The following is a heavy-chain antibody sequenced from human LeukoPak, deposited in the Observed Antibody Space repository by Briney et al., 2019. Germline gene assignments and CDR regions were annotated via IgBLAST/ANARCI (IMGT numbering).Heavy chain of an antibody. V-gene: IGHV1-46*01. CDR3: AREVVAAAGTRYYYYYGMDV. CDR2: INPSGGST. J-gene: IGHJ6*02. Sequence: ASVKVSCKASGYTFTSYYMHWVRQAPGQGLEWMGIINPSGGSTSYAQKFQGRVTMTRDTSTSTVYMELSSLRSEDTAVYYCAREVVAAAGTRYYYYYGMDVWGQGTTVTVSS. CDR1: GYTFTSYY. D-gene: IGHD6-13*01.